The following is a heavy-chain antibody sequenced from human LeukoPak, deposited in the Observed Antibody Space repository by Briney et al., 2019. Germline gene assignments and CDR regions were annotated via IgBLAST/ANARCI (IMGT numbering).Heavy chain of an antibody. CDR3: TSDTVDTTLGIDY. V-gene: IGHV3-74*01. D-gene: IGHD5-18*01. CDR2: INSFGSRT. J-gene: IGHJ4*02. CDR1: GFTFSSHW. Sequence: PGGSLRLSCAASGFTFSSHWMHWVRHAPGKGLVWVSRINSFGSRTDYADSVKGRFTISRDNARNTLYLQMNSLRAEDTAVYYCTSDTVDTTLGIDYWGQGTLVTVSS.